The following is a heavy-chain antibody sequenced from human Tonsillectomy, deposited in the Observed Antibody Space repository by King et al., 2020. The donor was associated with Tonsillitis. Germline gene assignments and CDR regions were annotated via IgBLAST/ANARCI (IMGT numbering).Heavy chain of an antibody. CDR3: ARDRDDYIFDY. D-gene: IGHD4/OR15-4a*01. V-gene: IGHV3-33*05. CDR2: ISYDGSNK. Sequence: VQLVESGGGVVQPGRSLRLSCAASGFTFSNYDMHWVRQAPGRGLEWVADISYDGSNKSYADSVQGRFTISRDNSKNTLYLQMNSLRAEDTAVYYCARDRDDYIFDYWGQGTLVTVSS. CDR1: GFTFSNYD. J-gene: IGHJ4*02.